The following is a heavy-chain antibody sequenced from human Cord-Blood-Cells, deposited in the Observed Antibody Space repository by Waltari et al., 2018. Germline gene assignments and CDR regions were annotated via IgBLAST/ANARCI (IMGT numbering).Heavy chain of an antibody. Sequence: QVQLVESGGGVVQPGRSLRLSCVASGFTFSSYAMHWVRQAPGKGLEWVAVISYDGSNKDYADSVKGRFTISRDNSKNTLYLQMNSLRAEDTAVYYCAGGSYFHYWGQGTLVTVSS. D-gene: IGHD1-26*01. CDR1: GFTFSSYA. CDR2: ISYDGSNK. V-gene: IGHV3-30-3*01. CDR3: AGGSYFHY. J-gene: IGHJ4*02.